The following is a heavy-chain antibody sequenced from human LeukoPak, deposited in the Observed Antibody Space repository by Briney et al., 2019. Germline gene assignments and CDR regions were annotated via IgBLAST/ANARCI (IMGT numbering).Heavy chain of an antibody. V-gene: IGHV1-46*01. CDR3: ARDRDCSGGSCYSRYYFDY. CDR1: GYTFTSYY. D-gene: IGHD2-15*01. J-gene: IGHJ4*02. CDR2: INPSGGST. Sequence: ASVKVSCKASGYTFTSYYMHWVRQAPGQGLEWMGVINPSGGSTSYAQKFQGRVTMTRDTSTSTVYMELSSLRSEDTAVYYCARDRDCSGGSCYSRYYFDYWGQGTLVTVSS.